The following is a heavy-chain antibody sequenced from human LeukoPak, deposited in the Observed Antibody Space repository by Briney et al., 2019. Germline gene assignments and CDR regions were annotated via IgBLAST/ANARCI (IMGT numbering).Heavy chain of an antibody. V-gene: IGHV3-30-3*02. CDR1: GFTFSSYA. Sequence: GGSLRLSCAASGFTFSSYAMHWVRQAPGKGLEWVAVISYDGSNKYYADSVKGRFTISRDNSKNTLYLQMNSLTDEDTAVYYCAKRENSSPSPFDYWGQGTLVTVSS. J-gene: IGHJ4*02. CDR2: ISYDGSNK. CDR3: AKRENSSPSPFDY. D-gene: IGHD6-19*01.